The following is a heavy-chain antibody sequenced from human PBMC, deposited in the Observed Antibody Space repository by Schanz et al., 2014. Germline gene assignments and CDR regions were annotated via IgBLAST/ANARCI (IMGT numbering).Heavy chain of an antibody. CDR2: IYYNGTNK. V-gene: IGHV3-30*18. CDR1: GFNFSNYD. D-gene: IGHD5-12*01. J-gene: IGHJ6*02. CDR3: AKELNRRGGQTNFYYYYGMDV. Sequence: QVQLVESGGGVVQPGRSLRLSCAASGFNFSNYDIHWVRQAPGKGLEWVALIYYNGTNKYYADSVKGRFTISRDNSQNTRYRQMNTLRTGDTALYSDAKELNRRGGQTNFYYYYGMDVWGQGTTVTVSS.